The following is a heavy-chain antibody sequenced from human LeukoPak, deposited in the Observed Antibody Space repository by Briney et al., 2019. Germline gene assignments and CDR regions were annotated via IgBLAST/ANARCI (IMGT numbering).Heavy chain of an antibody. CDR2: ISSSSSYI. Sequence: HPGGSLRLSCAASGFTFSSHSMNWVRQAPGKGLEWVSSISSSSSYIYYADSGKGRFTISRDNAKNSLYLQMNSLRAEDTAVYYCARGGELGDDFDYWGQGTLVTVSS. V-gene: IGHV3-21*01. D-gene: IGHD7-27*01. CDR3: ARGGELGDDFDY. J-gene: IGHJ4*02. CDR1: GFTFSSHS.